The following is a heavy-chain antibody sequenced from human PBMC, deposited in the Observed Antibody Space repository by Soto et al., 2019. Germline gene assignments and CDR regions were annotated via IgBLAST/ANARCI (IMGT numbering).Heavy chain of an antibody. V-gene: IGHV3-74*01. CDR2: INSDGSST. CDR3: AREHSSGPLDAFDI. Sequence: PGGSLRLSCAASGFTFSSYWMHWVRQAPGKGLVWVSRINSDGSSTSYADSVKGRFTISRDNAKNTLYLQMNSLRAEDTAVYYCAREHSSGPLDAFDIWGQGTMVTVSS. CDR1: GFTFSSYW. D-gene: IGHD3-22*01. J-gene: IGHJ3*02.